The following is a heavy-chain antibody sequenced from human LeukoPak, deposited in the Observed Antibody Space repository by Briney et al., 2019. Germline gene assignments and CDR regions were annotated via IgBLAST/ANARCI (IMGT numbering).Heavy chain of an antibody. CDR1: GFTFSNYV. V-gene: IGHV3-23*01. J-gene: IGHJ4*02. D-gene: IGHD5-24*01. CDR2: ISGNGVST. Sequence: GGSLRLSCAASGFTFSNYVASWVRQAPGKGLEWVSVISGNGVSTNYADSVKGRFTISRDNSKNTVFLQMNSLRAGDTAIYYCATLKDKWLQSPGTDYWGQGTLVTVSS. CDR3: ATLKDKWLQSPGTDY.